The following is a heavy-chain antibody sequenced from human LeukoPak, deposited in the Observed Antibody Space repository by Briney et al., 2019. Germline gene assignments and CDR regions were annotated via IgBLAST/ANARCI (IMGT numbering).Heavy chain of an antibody. Sequence: GGSLRLSCAASGFVVNSKYMSWIRQAPGKELEWVSVMYSGGTAFYSDPVRGRFTISRDNSKNTLYLQMSGLKVEDTAVYYCARSIPGPHCGGDGCPPTLTPFDLWGQGTLVTVSS. J-gene: IGHJ4*02. CDR3: ARSIPGPHCGGDGCPPTLTPFDL. D-gene: IGHD2-21*01. CDR1: GFVVNSKY. V-gene: IGHV3-53*01. CDR2: MYSGGTA.